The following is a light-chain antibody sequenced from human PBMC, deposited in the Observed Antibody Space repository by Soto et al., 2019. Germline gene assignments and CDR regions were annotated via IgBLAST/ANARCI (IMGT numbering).Light chain of an antibody. CDR1: QSVSST. Sequence: EIVMTQSPATLSVSPGERATLSCRASQSVSSTLAWYQQKPGQAPRLLIYGASTRATGIPARFSGSGSGTEFTLTISSLQSDAFAVYDCQQYNNWPPITFGQGTRLEIK. CDR3: QQYNNWPPIT. CDR2: GAS. J-gene: IGKJ5*01. V-gene: IGKV3-15*01.